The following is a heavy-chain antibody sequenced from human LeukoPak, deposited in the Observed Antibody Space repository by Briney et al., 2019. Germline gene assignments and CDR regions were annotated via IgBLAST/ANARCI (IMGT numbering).Heavy chain of an antibody. CDR1: GFTFSSYD. Sequence: GGSLRLSCAASGFTFSSYDMHWVRQATGKGLEWASAIGTAGDTYYPGSVKGRFTISRDNAKNSLYLQMNSLRAEDTAVYYCAREIYSSSWFLYYFDYWGQGTLVTVSS. D-gene: IGHD6-13*01. CDR3: AREIYSSSWFLYYFDY. J-gene: IGHJ4*02. CDR2: IGTAGDT. V-gene: IGHV3-13*01.